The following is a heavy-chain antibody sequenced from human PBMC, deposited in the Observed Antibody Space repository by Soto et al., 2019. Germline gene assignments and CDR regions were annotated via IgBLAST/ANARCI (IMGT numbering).Heavy chain of an antibody. CDR1: GGSISSGGYY. D-gene: IGHD3-10*01. CDR2: IYYSGST. Sequence: QVQLQESGPGLVKPSQTLSLTCTVSGGSISSGGYYWSWIRQHSGKGMEWIGSIYYSGSTYYNPARKSRVTISVDTSKNQFSLMLSSVTAADTAVYYCSRAGRGFDYWGQGTLVTVSS. CDR3: SRAGRGFDY. V-gene: IGHV4-31*03. J-gene: IGHJ4*02.